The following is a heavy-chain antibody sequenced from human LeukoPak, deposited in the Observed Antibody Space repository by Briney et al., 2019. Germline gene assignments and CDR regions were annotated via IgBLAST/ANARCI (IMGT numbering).Heavy chain of an antibody. Sequence: ASGKVSCEASGYTFTSYYMHWVRQAPGQGLEWMGIINPSGGSTSYAQKFQGRGTMTRDTSTSTAYMELSSLRSEDTAVYYCARALAYCGGDCYSNWFDPSGQGTLVTVSS. D-gene: IGHD2-21*02. J-gene: IGHJ5*02. CDR3: ARALAYCGGDCYSNWFDP. CDR2: INPSGGST. CDR1: GYTFTSYY. V-gene: IGHV1-46*01.